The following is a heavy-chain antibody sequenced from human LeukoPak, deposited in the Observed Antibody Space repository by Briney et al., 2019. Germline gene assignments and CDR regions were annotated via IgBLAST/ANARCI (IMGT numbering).Heavy chain of an antibody. CDR1: GGSISSGGYY. V-gene: IGHV4-31*03. Sequence: SQTLSLTCTVSGGSISSGGYYWSWIRQHPGKGLEWIGYIYYSGSTYYNPSLKSRVTISVDTSKNQFSLKLSSVTAADTAVYYCASGGIASRPDYYYYIDVWGKGTTVTVSS. D-gene: IGHD6-6*01. CDR3: ASGGIASRPDYYYYIDV. J-gene: IGHJ6*03. CDR2: IYYSGST.